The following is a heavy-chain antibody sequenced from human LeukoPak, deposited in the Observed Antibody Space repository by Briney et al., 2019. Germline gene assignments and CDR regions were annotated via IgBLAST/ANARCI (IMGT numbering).Heavy chain of an antibody. J-gene: IGHJ2*01. D-gene: IGHD6-19*01. V-gene: IGHV4-4*07. Sequence: SETLSPTCTFSSDSISNYFWSWIRQPAGKGLEWIGRISASGSSNYNPSLKSRVTISVDTSKNQFSLKLSSVTAADTAVYYCATLAVAGTNWYFDLWGRGTLVTVSS. CDR1: SDSISNYF. CDR3: ATLAVAGTNWYFDL. CDR2: ISASGSS.